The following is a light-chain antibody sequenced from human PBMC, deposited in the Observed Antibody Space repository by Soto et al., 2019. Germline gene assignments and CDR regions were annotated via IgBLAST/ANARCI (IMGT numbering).Light chain of an antibody. CDR1: QSVSNNY. CDR2: GAS. J-gene: IGKJ1*01. Sequence: EIVLTQSPGTLSLSPGERATLSCRPSQSVSNNYLAWYQQKPGHAPRLLIYGASNRATSIPHRFSGSGSGTDFTLTISSLEPEDFAGYYCQRCGSSGRLGQGGKV. CDR3: QRCGSSGR. V-gene: IGKV3-20*01.